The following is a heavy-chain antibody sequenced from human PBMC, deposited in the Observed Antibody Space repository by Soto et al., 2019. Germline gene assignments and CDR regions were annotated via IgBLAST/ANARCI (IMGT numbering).Heavy chain of an antibody. CDR1: GGTLSDHG. D-gene: IGHD3-10*01. CDR3: ARGVYGFGNYYNGPSAFDI. J-gene: IGHJ3*02. V-gene: IGHV1-69*06. CDR2: TIPVFNTA. Sequence: QVQLEQSGAEVKKPGSSVKISCKASGGTLSDHGVSWLRQAPGQGLEWVGGTIPVFNTAKYAPKLQGRVTIAADKGTIIAYMELGILRSDDTAFSYCARGVYGFGNYYNGPSAFDIWGQGTLVIVSS.